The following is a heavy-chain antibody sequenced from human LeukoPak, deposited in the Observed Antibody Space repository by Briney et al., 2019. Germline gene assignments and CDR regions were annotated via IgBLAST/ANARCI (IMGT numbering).Heavy chain of an antibody. J-gene: IGHJ4*02. V-gene: IGHV5-51*01. CDR1: GYGFTSYW. Sequence: GESLQISCKGSGYGFTSYWIGWVRPMPGKGLEWMGIIYPGDSDTRYSPSFQGQVTISADKSISTAYLQWSSLKASDTAMYYCARHLRRVPFDYWGQGSLVTVSS. CDR3: ARHLRRVPFDY. CDR2: IYPGDSDT. D-gene: IGHD5-24*01.